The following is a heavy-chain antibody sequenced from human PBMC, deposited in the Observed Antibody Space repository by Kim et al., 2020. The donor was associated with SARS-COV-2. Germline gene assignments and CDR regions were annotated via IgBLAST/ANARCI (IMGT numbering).Heavy chain of an antibody. V-gene: IGHV7-4-1*02. J-gene: IGHJ6*02. D-gene: IGHD3-9*01. CDR1: GYTFTSYA. CDR2: INTNTGNP. Sequence: ASVKVSCKASGYTFTSYAMNWVRQAPGQGLEWMGWINTNTGNPTYAQGFTGRFVFSLDTSVSTAYLQISSLKAEDTAVYYCARDVLGYFDWLSTYYYGMDVWGQGTTVTVCS. CDR3: ARDVLGYFDWLSTYYYGMDV.